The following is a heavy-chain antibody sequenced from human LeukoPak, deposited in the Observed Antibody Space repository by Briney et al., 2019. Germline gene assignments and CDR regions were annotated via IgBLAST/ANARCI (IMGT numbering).Heavy chain of an antibody. V-gene: IGHV3-20*04. CDR3: ARDLGILQRNMDV. D-gene: IGHD6-13*01. Sequence: GGSLRLSCAASGFTFDDYGMNWVRQAPGKGLEWVSGISWNGDSTGYGDSVKGRFTISRDNAKNSLYLQMNSLRAEDTAVYYCARDLGILQRNMDVWGKGTTVTISS. CDR2: ISWNGDST. CDR1: GFTFDDYG. J-gene: IGHJ6*03.